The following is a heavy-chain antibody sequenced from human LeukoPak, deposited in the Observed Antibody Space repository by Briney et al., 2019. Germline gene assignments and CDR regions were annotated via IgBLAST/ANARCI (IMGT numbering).Heavy chain of an antibody. Sequence: SETLSLTCTVSGGSISSYYWSWIRQPPGKGLEWIGYIYYIGSTNYNPSLKSRVTISVDTSKNQFSLKLSSVTAADTAVYYCARGGSESYRNYYYTDVWGKGTTVTVSS. CDR1: GGSISSYY. V-gene: IGHV4-59*01. J-gene: IGHJ6*03. CDR2: IYYIGST. D-gene: IGHD3-10*01. CDR3: ARGGSESYRNYYYTDV.